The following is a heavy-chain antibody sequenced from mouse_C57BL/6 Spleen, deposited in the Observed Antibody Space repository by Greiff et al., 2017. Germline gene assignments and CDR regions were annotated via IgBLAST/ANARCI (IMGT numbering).Heavy chain of an antibody. J-gene: IGHJ3*01. Sequence: EVQGVESGGDLVKPGGSLKLSCAASGFTFSSYGMSWVRQTPDKRLEWVATISSGGSYTYYPDSVKGRFTISRDNAKNTLYLQMSSLKSEDTAMYYCARHYYGSPAWFAYWGQGTLVTVSA. CDR1: GFTFSSYG. D-gene: IGHD1-1*01. V-gene: IGHV5-6*01. CDR2: ISSGGSYT. CDR3: ARHYYGSPAWFAY.